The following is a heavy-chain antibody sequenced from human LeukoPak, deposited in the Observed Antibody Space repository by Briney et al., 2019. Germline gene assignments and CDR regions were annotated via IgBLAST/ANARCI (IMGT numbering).Heavy chain of an antibody. J-gene: IGHJ5*02. CDR1: GYTFTGYY. CDR3: ARGDIVATTDRGWFDP. V-gene: IGHV1-2*04. D-gene: IGHD5-12*01. CDR2: INPNSGGT. Sequence: ASVKVSCKASGYTFTGYYMHWVRQAPGQGLEWMGWINPNSGGTNYAQKFQGWVTMTRDTSISTAYMELSRLRSDDTAVYYCARGDIVATTDRGWFDPWGQGTLVTVSS.